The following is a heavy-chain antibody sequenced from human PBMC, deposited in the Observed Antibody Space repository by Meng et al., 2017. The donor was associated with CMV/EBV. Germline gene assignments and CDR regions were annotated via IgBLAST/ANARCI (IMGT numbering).Heavy chain of an antibody. CDR3: ARVTMGIRLGDTSGLDY. D-gene: IGHD3-16*01. J-gene: IGHJ4*02. V-gene: IGHV3-13*01. CDR1: GFTFSSYD. Sequence: GESLKISCAASGFTFSSYDMHWVRQATGKGLEWVSAIGTAGDTYYPGSVKGRFTISRENAKNSLYLQMNSLRAGDTAVYYCARVTMGIRLGDTSGLDYWGQGTLVTVSS. CDR2: IGTAGDT.